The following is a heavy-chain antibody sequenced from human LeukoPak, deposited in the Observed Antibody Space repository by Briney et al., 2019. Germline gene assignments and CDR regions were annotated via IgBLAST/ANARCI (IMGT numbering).Heavy chain of an antibody. CDR1: GYTFTGYY. V-gene: IGHV1-2*02. D-gene: IGHD3-22*01. CDR3: ARDATYYYDSSGYYQYYFDY. J-gene: IGHJ4*02. CDR2: NNPNSGGT. Sequence: GASVKVSCKASGYTFTGYYMHWVRQAPGQGLEWMGWNNPNSGGTNYAQKFQGRVTMTRDTSISTAYMELSRLRSDDTAVYYCARDATYYYDSSGYYQYYFDYWGQGTLVTVSS.